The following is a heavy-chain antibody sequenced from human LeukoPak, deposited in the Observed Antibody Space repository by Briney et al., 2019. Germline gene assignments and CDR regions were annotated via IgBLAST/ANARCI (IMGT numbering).Heavy chain of an antibody. Sequence: SETLSLTCTVSGGSISGYYLNWIRQPPGKGLEWIGYISTSGNTNYNPSLKSRVTISVGTSKNQFSLKLSSVTAADTAVYCCARGPSFTGYVNYWGQGTLVTVSS. V-gene: IGHV4-4*09. D-gene: IGHD5-12*01. CDR3: ARGPSFTGYVNY. CDR1: GGSISGYY. J-gene: IGHJ4*02. CDR2: ISTSGNT.